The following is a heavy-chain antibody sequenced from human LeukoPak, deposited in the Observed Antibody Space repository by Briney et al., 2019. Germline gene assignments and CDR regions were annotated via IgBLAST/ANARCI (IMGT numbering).Heavy chain of an antibody. CDR2: FDVIDSET. Sequence: SVKVSCTVSGSSLIELSLYWVRQAPGKEREWMGGFDVIDSETFYAQKFQGRVTMTEDSSTDTAYMELRSLTSDDTALYYCAAGRPYSLLDCWGQGTQVSVSS. J-gene: IGHJ4*02. CDR3: AAGRPYSLLDC. D-gene: IGHD5-18*01. CDR1: GSSLIELS. V-gene: IGHV1-24*01.